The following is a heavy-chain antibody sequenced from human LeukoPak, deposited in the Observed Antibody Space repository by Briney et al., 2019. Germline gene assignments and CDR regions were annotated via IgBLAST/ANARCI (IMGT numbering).Heavy chain of an antibody. CDR3: ARDRVRGVIITPLDY. CDR2: ISSSSSYI. CDR1: GFTFSSYS. Sequence: GGSLRLSCAASGFTFSSYSMNSVRQAPGKGLEWVSSISSSSSYIYYADSVKGRFTIYRDNAKNSLYLQMNSLRAEDTAVYYCARDRVRGVIITPLDYWGQGTLVTVSS. D-gene: IGHD3-10*01. J-gene: IGHJ4*02. V-gene: IGHV3-21*01.